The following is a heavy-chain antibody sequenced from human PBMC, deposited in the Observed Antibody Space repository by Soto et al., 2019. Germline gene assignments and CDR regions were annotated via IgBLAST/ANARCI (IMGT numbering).Heavy chain of an antibody. J-gene: IGHJ4*02. CDR1: GGSISSYY. D-gene: IGHD3-10*01. V-gene: IGHV4-59*01. CDR3: ARVSARGSHFDY. CDR2: IYYSGST. Sequence: SETLSLTCTVSGGSISSYYWSWIRQPPGKGLEWIGYIYYSGSTNYNPSLKSRVTISVDTSKNQFSLKLSSVTAADTAVYYCARVSARGSHFDYWGQGTLVTVSS.